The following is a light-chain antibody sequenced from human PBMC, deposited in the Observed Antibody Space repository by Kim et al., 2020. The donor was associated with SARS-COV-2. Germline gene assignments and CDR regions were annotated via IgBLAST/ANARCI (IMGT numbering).Light chain of an antibody. J-gene: IGLJ3*02. CDR1: SLRSYY. CDR3: NSRDSSGNHWV. Sequence: ALGQTVRSTCQGDSLRSYYESWYQQKPGQAPVLVIYGKNNRPSGIPDRFSGSSSGNTASLTITGAQAEDEADYYCNSRDSSGNHWVFGGGTQLTVL. CDR2: GKN. V-gene: IGLV3-19*01.